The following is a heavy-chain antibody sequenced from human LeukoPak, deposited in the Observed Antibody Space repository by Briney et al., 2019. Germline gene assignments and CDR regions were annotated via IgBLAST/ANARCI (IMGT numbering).Heavy chain of an antibody. CDR2: INHSGST. Sequence: PSETLSLTCAVYGGSFSGYYWSWIRQPPGKGLEWIGEINHSGSTNYNPSLKSRVTISVNTSKNQFSLRLSSVTAADTAVYYCARELYGSGNYWGQGILVTVSS. CDR1: GGSFSGYY. CDR3: ARELYGSGNY. D-gene: IGHD3-10*01. J-gene: IGHJ4*02. V-gene: IGHV4-34*01.